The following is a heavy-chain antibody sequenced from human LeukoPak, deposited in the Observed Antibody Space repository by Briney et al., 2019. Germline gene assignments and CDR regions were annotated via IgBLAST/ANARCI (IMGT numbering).Heavy chain of an antibody. CDR1: GYSISSGYY. CDR3: ARATPRGSSPHNWFDP. V-gene: IGHV4-38-2*01. D-gene: IGHD6-6*01. Sequence: SETLSLTCAVSGYSISSGYYWGWIRQPPGKGLEWIGSIYHSGSTYYNPSLKSRVTISVDTSRTQFSLKVSSVTAADTAVYYCARATPRGSSPHNWFDPWGQGTLVTVSS. CDR2: IYHSGST. J-gene: IGHJ5*02.